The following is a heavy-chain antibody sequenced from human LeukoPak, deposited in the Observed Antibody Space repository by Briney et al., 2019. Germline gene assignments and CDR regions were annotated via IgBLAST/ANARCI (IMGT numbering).Heavy chain of an antibody. CDR2: IYYSGST. D-gene: IGHD6-19*01. J-gene: IGHJ4*02. Sequence: SETLSLTCTVSGGPTSTSSTHWGWVRQPPGKGLEWIGSIYYSGSTYYSPSLKSRVTISVDTSKDQFSLWLTSVTAADTAVYYCVTALTRDSSGWYVIDYWGQGTLVTVSS. CDR3: VTALTRDSSGWYVIDY. CDR1: GGPTSTSSTH. V-gene: IGHV4-39*01.